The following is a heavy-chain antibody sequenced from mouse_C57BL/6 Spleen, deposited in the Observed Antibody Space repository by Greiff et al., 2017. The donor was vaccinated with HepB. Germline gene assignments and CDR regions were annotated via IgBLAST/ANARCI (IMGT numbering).Heavy chain of an antibody. CDR3: AGVYYDYDFDY. Sequence: VQLQQSGAELVKPGASVKISCKASGYAFSSYWMNWVKQRPGKGLEWIGQIYPGDGDTNYNGKFKGKATLTADKSSSTAYMQLSSLTSEDSAVYFCAGVYYDYDFDYWGQGTTLTVSS. J-gene: IGHJ2*01. CDR2: IYPGDGDT. CDR1: GYAFSSYW. V-gene: IGHV1-80*01. D-gene: IGHD2-4*01.